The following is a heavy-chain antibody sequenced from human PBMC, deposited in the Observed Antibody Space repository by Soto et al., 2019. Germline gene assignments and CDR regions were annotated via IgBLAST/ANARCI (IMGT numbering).Heavy chain of an antibody. D-gene: IGHD6-19*01. J-gene: IGHJ3*02. V-gene: IGHV3-23*01. Sequence: GGSLRLSCAASGFTFSSYAMSWVRQAPGKGLEWVSAISGSGGSTYYADSVKGRFTISRDNSKNTLYLQMNSLRAEDTAVYFCAKPIAVAGTAFDIWGQGTMVTVSS. CDR1: GFTFSSYA. CDR3: AKPIAVAGTAFDI. CDR2: ISGSGGST.